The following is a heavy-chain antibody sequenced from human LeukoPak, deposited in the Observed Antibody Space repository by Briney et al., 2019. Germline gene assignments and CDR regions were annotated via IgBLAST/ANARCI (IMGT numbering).Heavy chain of an antibody. CDR3: AKSNGYGLIDY. CDR1: GASISSSNYY. D-gene: IGHD5-12*01. V-gene: IGHV4-39*01. Sequence: SETLSLTCAVSGASISSSNYYWGWVRQSPGKGLEWIGNIYSSGNTYYNASLKSRVTMYIDTSKNQFSLKLSSVTAADTAMYYCAKSNGYGLIDYWGQGTLVTVSS. J-gene: IGHJ4*02. CDR2: IYSSGNT.